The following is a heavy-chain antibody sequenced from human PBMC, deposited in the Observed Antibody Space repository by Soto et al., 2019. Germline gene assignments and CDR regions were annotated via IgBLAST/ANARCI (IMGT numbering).Heavy chain of an antibody. V-gene: IGHV3-23*01. CDR2: ISGSGGST. D-gene: IGHD2-15*01. Sequence: GGSLRLSCAASGFTFSSYAMSWVRQAPGKGLEWVSAISGSGGSTYYADSVKGRFTISRDNSKNTLYLQMNSLRAEDTAVYYCAKDFYCSGGSGYSALDIWGQGTMVTVSS. J-gene: IGHJ3*02. CDR3: AKDFYCSGGSGYSALDI. CDR1: GFTFSSYA.